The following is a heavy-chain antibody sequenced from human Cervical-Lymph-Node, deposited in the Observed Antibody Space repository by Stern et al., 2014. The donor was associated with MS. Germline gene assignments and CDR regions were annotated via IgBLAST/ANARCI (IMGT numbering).Heavy chain of an antibody. V-gene: IGHV3-21*01. J-gene: IGHJ4*02. Sequence: EVQLVESGGGLVKPGGSLRLSCAASGFTFSSYSMNWVRQAPGKGLEWVSFISSSSSYIYYADSVKGRFTISRDNAKNSLYLQMNSLRAEDTAVYYCARYQYYYDSSGFDYWGQGTLVTVSS. CDR3: ARYQYYYDSSGFDY. CDR2: ISSSSSYI. CDR1: GFTFSSYS. D-gene: IGHD3-22*01.